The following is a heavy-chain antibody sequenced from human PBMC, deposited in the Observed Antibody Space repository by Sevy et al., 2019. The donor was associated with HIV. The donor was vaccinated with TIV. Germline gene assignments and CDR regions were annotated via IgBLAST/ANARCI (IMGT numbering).Heavy chain of an antibody. CDR2: ISSSSNYI. Sequence: GGSLRLSCAASGFTFSSYSMNWVRQAPGKGLEWVSSISSSSNYIYYPDSVKGRFTISRDNAKNSQYLQMNSLRAEDTAVYYCARGEVNYDSLIPIRTEGGYYYGMDVWGQGTTVTVSS. V-gene: IGHV3-21*01. CDR3: ARGEVNYDSLIPIRTEGGYYYGMDV. J-gene: IGHJ6*02. D-gene: IGHD3-3*01. CDR1: GFTFSSYS.